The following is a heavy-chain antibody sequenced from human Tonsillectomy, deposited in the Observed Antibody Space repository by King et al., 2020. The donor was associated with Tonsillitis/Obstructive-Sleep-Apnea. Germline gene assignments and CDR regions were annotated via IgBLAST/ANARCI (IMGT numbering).Heavy chain of an antibody. D-gene: IGHD3-3*01. CDR2: IYYSGST. V-gene: IGHV4-39*01. CDR1: GGSISSSSYY. Sequence: QLQLQESGPGLVKPSETLSLTCTVSGGSISSSSYYWGWIRQPPGKGLEWIGSIYYSGSTYYNPSLKSRVTISVDTSKNQFSLKLSSVTAADTAVYYCARHFRDDFWSGYLGAAWYFDLWGRGTLAT. CDR3: ARHFRDDFWSGYLGAAWYFDL. J-gene: IGHJ2*01.